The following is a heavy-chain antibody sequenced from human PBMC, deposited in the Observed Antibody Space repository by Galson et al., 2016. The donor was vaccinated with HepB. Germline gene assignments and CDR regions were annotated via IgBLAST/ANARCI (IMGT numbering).Heavy chain of an antibody. V-gene: IGHV1-69*13. CDR1: GGTFSSYA. D-gene: IGHD1-14*01. J-gene: IGHJ4*02. Sequence: SVKVSCKASGGTFSSYAISWVRQAPGQGLEWMGGTIPIFGIANYAQKFQGRVTIVANESTSTAYMELSSLRSEDTAVYYCARRGPDRGAIDNWGQGTLVTVSS. CDR2: TIPIFGIA. CDR3: ARRGPDRGAIDN.